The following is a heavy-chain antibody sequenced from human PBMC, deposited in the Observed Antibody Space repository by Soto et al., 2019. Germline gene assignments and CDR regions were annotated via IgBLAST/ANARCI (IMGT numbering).Heavy chain of an antibody. J-gene: IGHJ4*02. CDR2: ISSSGSSM. CDR3: AREGFALDY. CDR1: GFSFRNYN. V-gene: IGHV3-48*01. Sequence: EVQLVDSGGGFVQPGESLRLSCAASGFSFRNYNMHWVRQAPGKGLEWVSSISSSGSSMYYADSVKGRFAISRDNAWNSLFLQMNNLRVEDTAVYYCAREGFALDYWGQGTLVTVS.